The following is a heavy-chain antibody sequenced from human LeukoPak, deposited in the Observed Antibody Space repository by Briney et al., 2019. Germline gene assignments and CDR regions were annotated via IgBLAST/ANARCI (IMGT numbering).Heavy chain of an antibody. CDR2: ISSSSGYI. Sequence: GGSLRLSCAASGSTFSSYSMNWVRQAPGKGLEWVSSISSSSGYIYYADSVKGRFTISRDNAKNSLYLQMNSLRAEDTAVYYCARVGYSSSLDVWGKGTTVTVSS. D-gene: IGHD6-13*01. CDR1: GSTFSSYS. V-gene: IGHV3-21*01. J-gene: IGHJ6*04. CDR3: ARVGYSSSLDV.